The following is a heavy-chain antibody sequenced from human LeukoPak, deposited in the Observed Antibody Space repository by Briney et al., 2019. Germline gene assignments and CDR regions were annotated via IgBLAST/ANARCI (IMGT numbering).Heavy chain of an antibody. CDR2: INPNSGGT. D-gene: IGHD3-9*01. Sequence: ASVKVSCKASGYTFTGYYMHWVGQAPGQGLEWMGWINPNSGGTNYAQKFQGRVTMTRDTSISTAYMELSRLRSDDTAVYYCARDLSEAYYDILTGYFDNPSAVAYWGQGTLVTVSS. J-gene: IGHJ4*02. V-gene: IGHV1-2*02. CDR1: GYTFTGYY. CDR3: ARDLSEAYYDILTGYFDNPSAVAY.